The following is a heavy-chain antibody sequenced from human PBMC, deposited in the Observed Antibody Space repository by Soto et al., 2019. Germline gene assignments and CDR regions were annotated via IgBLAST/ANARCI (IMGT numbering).Heavy chain of an antibody. J-gene: IGHJ6*02. CDR1: GYSFTSYW. D-gene: IGHD4-17*01. Sequence: PGESLKMSCKGSGYSFTSYWIGWVRQMPGKVLEWMGIIYPGASDTRYSPSFQRQVPISADNSIGTAYLQWSSLKASDTAMYYCMLSYGDSYYYYYGMAVWGQGTTVTVSS. CDR3: MLSYGDSYYYYYGMAV. V-gene: IGHV5-51*01. CDR2: IYPGASDT.